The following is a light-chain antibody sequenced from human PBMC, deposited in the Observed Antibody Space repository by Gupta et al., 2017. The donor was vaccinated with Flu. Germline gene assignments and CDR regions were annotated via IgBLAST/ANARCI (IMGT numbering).Light chain of an antibody. Sequence: PSTLSAAIGDRVTITCRASQSINNWLAWYQQKPGEAPKLLIYDKSTLESGVPSRFSGSGSGTEFTLTISSLQPDDFGTYYCQQYNNFSWTFGQGTKVEI. CDR1: QSINNW. V-gene: IGKV1-5*01. CDR3: QQYNNFSWT. J-gene: IGKJ1*01. CDR2: DKS.